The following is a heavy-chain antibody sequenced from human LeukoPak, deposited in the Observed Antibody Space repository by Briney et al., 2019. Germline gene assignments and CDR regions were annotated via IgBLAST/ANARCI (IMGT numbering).Heavy chain of an antibody. CDR3: ARVVGPPRGYFDY. J-gene: IGHJ4*02. V-gene: IGHV3-30*03. CDR2: ISYDGSNK. CDR1: GFTFSSYG. D-gene: IGHD3-16*02. Sequence: PGGSLRLSCAASGFTFSSYGMHWVRQAPGKGLEWVAVISYDGSNKYYADSVKGRFTISRDNSKNTLHLQMNSLRAEDTAVYYCARVVGPPRGYFDYWGQGTLVTVSS.